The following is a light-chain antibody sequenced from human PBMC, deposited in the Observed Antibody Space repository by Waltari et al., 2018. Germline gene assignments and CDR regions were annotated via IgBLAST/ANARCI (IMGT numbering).Light chain of an antibody. CDR2: INN. V-gene: IGLV1-44*01. CDR1: SSTIGSHS. Sequence: QSVLTQPPSASGTPGQRIIIPCSGSSSTIGSHSVNWYQQLPGTAPKPLIYINNQRPSGVPDRFSGSVSATSASLAISGLQFEDEADYYCSTWDDNLKGVFGGGTKLTVL. CDR3: STWDDNLKGV. J-gene: IGLJ2*01.